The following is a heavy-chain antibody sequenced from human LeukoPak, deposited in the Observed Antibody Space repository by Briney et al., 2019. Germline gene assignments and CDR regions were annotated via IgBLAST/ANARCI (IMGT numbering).Heavy chain of an antibody. CDR1: GFTFSDYY. V-gene: IGHV3-11*01. Sequence: GGSLRLSCAASGFTFSDYYMSWIRQAPGKGLEWVSYISSSGSTIYYADSVKGRFTISRDNAKNSLYLQMNRLRAEDTAVYYCARSSRGYSYNNWFDPWGQGTLVTVSS. J-gene: IGHJ5*02. D-gene: IGHD5-18*01. CDR2: ISSSGSTI. CDR3: ARSSRGYSYNNWFDP.